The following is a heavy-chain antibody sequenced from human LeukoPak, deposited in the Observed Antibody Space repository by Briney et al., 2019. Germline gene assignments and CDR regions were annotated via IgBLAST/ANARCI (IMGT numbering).Heavy chain of an antibody. CDR1: GGSISSSSYY. V-gene: IGHV4-39*07. J-gene: IGHJ4*02. D-gene: IGHD6-13*01. Sequence: PSETLSLTCTVSGGSISSSSYYWGWIRQPPGKGLEWIGEINHSGSTNYNPSLKSRVTISVDTSKNQFSLKLSSVTAADTAVYYCARTGYSSSWYRGHYFDYWGQGTLVTVSS. CDR2: INHSGST. CDR3: ARTGYSSSWYRGHYFDY.